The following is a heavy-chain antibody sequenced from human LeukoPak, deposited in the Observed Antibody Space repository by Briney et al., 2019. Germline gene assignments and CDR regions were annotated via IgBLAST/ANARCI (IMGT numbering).Heavy chain of an antibody. J-gene: IGHJ4*02. Sequence: PGRSLRLSCVASGFTFSSYVMHGVRQAPGKGLEWVAVISYDGSNKYYADSVKGRFTISRDNSKNTLYLQMNSLRAEDTAVYYCPSRPYHGDYCIDYWSQGTLVTVSS. CDR2: ISYDGSNK. CDR1: GFTFSSYV. V-gene: IGHV3-30*03. CDR3: PSRPYHGDYCIDY. D-gene: IGHD4-17*01.